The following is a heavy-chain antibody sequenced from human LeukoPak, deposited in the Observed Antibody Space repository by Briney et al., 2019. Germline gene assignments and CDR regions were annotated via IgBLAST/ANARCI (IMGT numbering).Heavy chain of an antibody. Sequence: GGSLRLSCAASGFTFSSYGMHWVRQAPGKGLEWVAFIRYDGSSKYYADSVKGRFTISRDNSKNTLYLQMNSLRAEDTAVYYCARDKNYYFDYWGQGTLVTVSS. V-gene: IGHV3-30*02. CDR2: IRYDGSSK. J-gene: IGHJ4*02. CDR1: GFTFSSYG. CDR3: ARDKNYYFDY.